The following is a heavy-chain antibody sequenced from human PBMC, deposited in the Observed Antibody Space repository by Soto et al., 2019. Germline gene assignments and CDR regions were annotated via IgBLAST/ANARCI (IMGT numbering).Heavy chain of an antibody. J-gene: IGHJ5*02. Sequence: QVQLVQSGAEVKKPGSSVKVSYKASGGTFSSYAISWVRQAPGQGLEWMGGIIPIFGTANYAQKFQGRVTISADQSTSTAYMELSSLRSEDTAVYYCAADPDIVVVPAAPNWFDPWGQGTLVTVSS. CDR1: GGTFSSYA. V-gene: IGHV1-69*01. CDR3: AADPDIVVVPAAPNWFDP. CDR2: IIPIFGTA. D-gene: IGHD2-2*01.